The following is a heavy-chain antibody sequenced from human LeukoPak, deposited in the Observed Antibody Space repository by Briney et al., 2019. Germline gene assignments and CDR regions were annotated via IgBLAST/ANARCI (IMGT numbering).Heavy chain of an antibody. D-gene: IGHD3-10*01. V-gene: IGHV4-34*01. Sequence: PSETLSLTCAVYGGSFSGYYWSWIRQPPGKGLEWIGEINHSGSTNYNPSLKSRVTISVDTSKNQFSLKLSSVTAADTAVYYCARVPSKDRGAFDIWGQGTMVTVSS. CDR2: INHSGST. CDR3: ARVPSKDRGAFDI. CDR1: GGSFSGYY. J-gene: IGHJ3*02.